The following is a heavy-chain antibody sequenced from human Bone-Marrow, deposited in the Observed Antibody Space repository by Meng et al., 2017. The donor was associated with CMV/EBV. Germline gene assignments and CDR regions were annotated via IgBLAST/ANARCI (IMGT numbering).Heavy chain of an antibody. V-gene: IGHV4-34*01. J-gene: IGHJ6*02. CDR3: ARVGGYCSSTSCYDRGYYYYYGMDV. CDR1: GGSFSGYY. CDR2: INHSGST. Sequence: SETLSLTCAVYGGSFSGYYWSWIRQPPGKGLEWIGEINHSGSTNYNPSLKSRVTISVDTSKNQFSLKLSSVTAADTAVYYCARVGGYCSSTSCYDRGYYYYYGMDVWGQGTTVTFSS. D-gene: IGHD2-2*03.